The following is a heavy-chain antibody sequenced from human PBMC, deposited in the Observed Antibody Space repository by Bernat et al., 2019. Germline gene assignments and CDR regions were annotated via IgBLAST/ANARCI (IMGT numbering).Heavy chain of an antibody. J-gene: IGHJ4*02. CDR1: GGSISDYY. CDR3: ARHGRSTAEGGYRNRYFDY. CDR2: IHYSGST. Sequence: QVQLQESGPGLVKPSETLSLTCTVSGGSISDYYWSWIRQPPGKGPEWIGYIHYSGSTDSNASLKSRVTISVDTYNNQFSLKLNSVTAADTAVYYCARHGRSTAEGGYRNRYFDYWGQGTLVTVSS. V-gene: IGHV4-59*08. D-gene: IGHD5-12*01.